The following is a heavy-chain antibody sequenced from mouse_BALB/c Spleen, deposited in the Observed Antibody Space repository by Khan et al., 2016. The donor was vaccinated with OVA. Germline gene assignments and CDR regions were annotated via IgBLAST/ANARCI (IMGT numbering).Heavy chain of an antibody. V-gene: IGHV3-2*02. D-gene: IGHD2-4*01. J-gene: IGHJ3*01. CDR3: ARKGYYDYDPFPY. Sequence: EVKLEESGPGLVKPSLSLSLTCTVTGYSITSEYAWNWIRQFPGNKLEWMGYIDYSGNTRFNPSLKSRTSITRDTFKNQFFLQLNSVTAEDTATYYCARKGYYDYDPFPYWGQGTLVTVSA. CDR1: GYSITSEYA. CDR2: IDYSGNT.